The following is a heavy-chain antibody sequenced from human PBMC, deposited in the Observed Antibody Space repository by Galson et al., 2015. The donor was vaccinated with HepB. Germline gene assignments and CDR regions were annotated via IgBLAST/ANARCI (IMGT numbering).Heavy chain of an antibody. CDR3: ARGGFDKTLDN. Sequence: SLRLSCAASGFTFSDYTLHCVRQAPGQGLEWMTYILSDGIRKKYADSVKGRFTVSRDNSRHTLFLQMSSLRPEDTALYYCARGGFDKTLDNWGQGALVTVSS. CDR1: GFTFSDYT. V-gene: IGHV3-30-3*01. J-gene: IGHJ4*02. CDR2: ILSDGIRK. D-gene: IGHD3-9*01.